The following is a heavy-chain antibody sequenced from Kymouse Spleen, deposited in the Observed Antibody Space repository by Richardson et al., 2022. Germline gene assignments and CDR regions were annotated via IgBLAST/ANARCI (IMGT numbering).Heavy chain of an antibody. CDR2: IWYDGSNK. CDR3: ARLTGTTGGMDV. J-gene: IGHJ6*02. CDR1: GFTFSSYG. V-gene: IGHV3-33*01. D-gene: IGHD1-7*01. Sequence: QVQLVESGGGVVQPGRSLRLSCAASGFTFSSYGMHWVRQAPGKGLEWVAVIWYDGSNKYYADSVKGRFTISRDNSKNTLYLQMNSLRAEDTAVYYCARLTGTTGGMDVWGQGTTVTVSS.